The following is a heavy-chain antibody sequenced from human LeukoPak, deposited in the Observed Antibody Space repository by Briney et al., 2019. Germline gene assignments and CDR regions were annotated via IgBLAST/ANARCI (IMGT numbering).Heavy chain of an antibody. CDR3: AKLVVTVDYFDY. D-gene: IGHD2-8*02. CDR1: GFTFGSYG. CDR2: ISYDGSNK. J-gene: IGHJ4*02. V-gene: IGHV3-30*18. Sequence: GGSLRLSCAASGFTFGSYGMHWGCHAPGTGLEWVAVISYDGSNKNYADSVKGRFTISRDNSKNTLYLQMNSLRAEDTSVYYCAKLVVTVDYFDYWGQGTLLTVSS.